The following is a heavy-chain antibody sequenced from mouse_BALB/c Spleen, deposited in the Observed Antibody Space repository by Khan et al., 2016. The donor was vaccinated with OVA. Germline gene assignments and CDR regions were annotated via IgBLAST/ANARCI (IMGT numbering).Heavy chain of an antibody. CDR3: ARSLYYSYGYALDC. J-gene: IGHJ4*01. CDR2: ISSTGST. V-gene: IGHV3-2*02. D-gene: IGHD2-12*01. Sequence: VQLKESGPGLVKPSQSLSLTCTVTGYSITSDYAWNWIQQFPGNKLEWMGYISSTGSTSYNPSLKSRISITRDTSKNQFFLQLKSVTTEDTATYYCARSLYYSYGYALDCWGRGTSVTVSS. CDR1: GYSITSDYA.